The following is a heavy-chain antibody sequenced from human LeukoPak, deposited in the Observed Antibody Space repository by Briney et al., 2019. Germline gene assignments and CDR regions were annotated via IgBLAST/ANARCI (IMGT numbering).Heavy chain of an antibody. CDR3: VFEGRADAFDI. D-gene: IGHD3-10*01. CDR1: GFTVSSNY. CDR2: IYSGGST. J-gene: IGHJ3*02. V-gene: IGHV3-66*01. Sequence: GGSLRLSCAASGFTVSSNYVSWVRQAPGKGLECVLVIYSGGSTYYADSVKGRFTISRDNSKNTLYLQMNSLRAEDTAVYYCVFEGRADAFDIWGQGTMVTVSS.